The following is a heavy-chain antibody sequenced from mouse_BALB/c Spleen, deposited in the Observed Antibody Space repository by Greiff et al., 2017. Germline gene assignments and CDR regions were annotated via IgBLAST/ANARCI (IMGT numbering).Heavy chain of an antibody. CDR1: GYAFTNYL. CDR2: INPGSGGT. D-gene: IGHD1-1*01. J-gene: IGHJ4*01. V-gene: IGHV1-54*01. Sequence: VQLQQSGAELVRPGTSVKVSCKASGYAFTNYLIEWVKQRPGQGLEWIGVINPGSGGTNYNEKFKGKATLTADKSSSTAYMQLSSLTSDDSAVYFCARYYYEAMDYWGQGTSVTVSS. CDR3: ARYYYEAMDY.